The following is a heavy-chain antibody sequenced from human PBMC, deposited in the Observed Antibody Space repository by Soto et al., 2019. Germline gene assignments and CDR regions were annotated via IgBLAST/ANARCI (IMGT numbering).Heavy chain of an antibody. CDR3: ARDGDFWRWDY. CDR2: INPSGGST. J-gene: IGHJ4*02. V-gene: IGHV1-46*01. CDR1: GYTFTSYY. Sequence: GASVKVSCKASGYTFTSYYMHWVRQAPGQGLEWMGIINPSGGSTTYAQKFQGRVTMTRDTSTSTVYMELSSLRFEDTAVYYCARDGDFWRWDYWGQGTQVTVSS. D-gene: IGHD3-3*01.